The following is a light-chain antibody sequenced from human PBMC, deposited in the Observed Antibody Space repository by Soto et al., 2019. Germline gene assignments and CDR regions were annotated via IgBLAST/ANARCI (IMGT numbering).Light chain of an antibody. CDR3: AAWDDSLNAYV. Sequence: QSVLTQPPSVSEAPRQRVTISCSGSSSNIGNNAVNWYQQLPGQAPKIVIYYDDLLTSGVSDRFSGSKSGISASLAISDLQSDDEADCYCAAWDDSLNAYVFGPGTNVTVL. CDR2: YDD. J-gene: IGLJ1*01. CDR1: SSNIGNNA. V-gene: IGLV1-36*01.